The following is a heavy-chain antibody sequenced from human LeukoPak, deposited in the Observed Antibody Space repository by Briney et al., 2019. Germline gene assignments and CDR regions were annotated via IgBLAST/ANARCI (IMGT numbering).Heavy chain of an antibody. D-gene: IGHD3-10*01. CDR3: ARGPSSKHDGWLFYYYYYMDV. J-gene: IGHJ6*03. Sequence: PSETLSLTCSVSGGSISSTSYFWGWIRQPPGKGLEWIGTIYYTGLSYYNPSLKSRVTISIDTSKNQFFLKLTSVTAADTAFYYCARGPSSKHDGWLFYYYYYMDVWGKGTTVTVSS. CDR2: IYYTGLS. CDR1: GGSISSTSYF. V-gene: IGHV4-39*07.